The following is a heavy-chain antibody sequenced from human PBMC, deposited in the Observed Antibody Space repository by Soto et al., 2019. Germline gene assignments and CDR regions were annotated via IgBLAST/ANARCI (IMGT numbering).Heavy chain of an antibody. CDR3: ATPYYFNH. J-gene: IGHJ1*01. Sequence: PGGSLRLSCAASGFMFSAYTMNWVRQAPGKGLEWLSSISDDSSYIDYADSLRGRFTVSRDNARNSLYLQIDSLGVEDTAVYYCATPYYFNHWGPGTLVTVPS. D-gene: IGHD3-16*01. CDR1: GFMFSAYT. CDR2: ISDDSSYI. V-gene: IGHV3-21*06.